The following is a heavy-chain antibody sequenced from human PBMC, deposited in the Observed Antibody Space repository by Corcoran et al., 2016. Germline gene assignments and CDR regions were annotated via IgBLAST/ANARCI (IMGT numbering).Heavy chain of an antibody. V-gene: IGHV3-30*18. Sequence: QVQLVESGGGVVQPGRSLRLSCAASGFTFSSYGMHWVRQAPGKGLEGVAVISYDGSNKYYADSVKGRFTISRDNSKNTLYLQMNSLRAEDTAVYYCAKLSLHYYDSSGTGTDFDYWGQGTLVTVSS. J-gene: IGHJ4*02. CDR1: GFTFSSYG. CDR3: AKLSLHYYDSSGTGTDFDY. D-gene: IGHD3-22*01. CDR2: ISYDGSNK.